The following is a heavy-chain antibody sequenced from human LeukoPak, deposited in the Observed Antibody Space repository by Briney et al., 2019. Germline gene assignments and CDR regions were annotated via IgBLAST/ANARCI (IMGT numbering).Heavy chain of an antibody. CDR2: IKSKTDGGTT. D-gene: IGHD3-22*01. J-gene: IGHJ4*02. V-gene: IGHV3-15*01. CDR1: GFTFSNAW. Sequence: GGSLRLSCAASGFTFSNAWMSWVRQAPGKGLEWVGRIKSKTDGGTTDYAAPVKGRFTISRGDSKNTLYLQMNSLKTEDTAVYYCTTHYDSSGYYPYYFDYWGQGTLVTVSS. CDR3: TTHYDSSGYYPYYFDY.